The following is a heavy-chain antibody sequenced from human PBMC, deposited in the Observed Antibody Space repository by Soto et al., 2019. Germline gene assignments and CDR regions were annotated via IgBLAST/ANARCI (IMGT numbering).Heavy chain of an antibody. D-gene: IGHD2-15*01. V-gene: IGHV3-30-3*01. Sequence: GGSLRLSCAASGFTFRNYAMHWVRQAPGKGLECLAVIAYDGSNAFYRDSVKGRFTISRDNSKNTLYLHMNSLRSEDTGVYYCARGDREDILVVVGARPGAYGIDIWGQGTTVTVS. CDR3: ARGDREDILVVVGARPGAYGIDI. J-gene: IGHJ6*02. CDR1: GFTFRNYA. CDR2: IAYDGSNA.